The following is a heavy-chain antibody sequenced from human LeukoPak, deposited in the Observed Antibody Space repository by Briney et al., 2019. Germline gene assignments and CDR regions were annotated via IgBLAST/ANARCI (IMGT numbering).Heavy chain of an antibody. J-gene: IGHJ4*02. CDR1: GGSISSGGYS. V-gene: IGHV4-30-2*01. D-gene: IGHD3-22*01. CDR3: ASFTYYDSRERYFDF. CDR2: IYHSGST. Sequence: PSQTLSLTCAVSGGSISSGGYSWSWIRQPPGKGLEWIGYIYHSGSTYYNPSLKSRVTISVDRSKNQFSLKLSSVTAADTAVYYCASFTYYDSRERYFDFWGQGILVTVSS.